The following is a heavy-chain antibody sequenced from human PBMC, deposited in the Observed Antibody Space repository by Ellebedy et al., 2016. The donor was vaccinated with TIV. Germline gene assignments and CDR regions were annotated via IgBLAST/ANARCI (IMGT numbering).Heavy chain of an antibody. Sequence: PGGSLRLPCSASGFTFSSFAMHWIRQGPGKRPEYVSAINGNGGSAFYADSVKGRFTVSRDNSKNTMFLQMSSLRAEDTALYYCAVVAGSWYFDLWGRGTLVTVSS. CDR3: AVVAGSWYFDL. V-gene: IGHV3-64D*09. CDR2: INGNGGSA. D-gene: IGHD6-19*01. CDR1: GFTFSSFA. J-gene: IGHJ2*01.